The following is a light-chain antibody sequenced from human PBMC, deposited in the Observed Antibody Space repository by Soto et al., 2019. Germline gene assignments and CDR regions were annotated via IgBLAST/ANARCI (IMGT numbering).Light chain of an antibody. CDR3: ASWDDSLSGWV. V-gene: IGLV1-44*01. CDR1: SSNIGSYN. CDR2: DNN. Sequence: QSVLTQPPSASGTPGQRVTISCSGRSSNIGSYNVNWYQQLPGTAPKLLIYDNNQRPSGVPDRFSGSKSGTSASLAISGLQSEDEADYYCASWDDSLSGWVFGGGTQLTVL. J-gene: IGLJ3*02.